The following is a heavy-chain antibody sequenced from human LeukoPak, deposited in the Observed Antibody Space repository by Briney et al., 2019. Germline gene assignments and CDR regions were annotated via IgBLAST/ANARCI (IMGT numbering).Heavy chain of an antibody. V-gene: IGHV4-39*07. CDR2: IYYSGST. Sequence: KASETLSLTCTVSGGSISSSGYYWGWIRQPPGKGLEWIGSIYYSGSTYYKPSLQSRVTMSVDTSKNQFSLRLTSVTAADTAVYYCARVWPTTFYFDYWGQGTLVTLSS. CDR1: GGSISSSGYY. D-gene: IGHD5-12*01. CDR3: ARVWPTTFYFDY. J-gene: IGHJ4*02.